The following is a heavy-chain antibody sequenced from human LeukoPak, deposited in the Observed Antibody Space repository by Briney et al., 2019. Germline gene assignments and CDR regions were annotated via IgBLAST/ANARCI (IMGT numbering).Heavy chain of an antibody. CDR2: IYHSGST. Sequence: PSGTLSLTCAVSGGSISSSNWWSWVRQPPGKGLEWIGEIYHSGSTNYNPSLKSRVTISVDKSKNQFSLKLSSVTAADTAVYYCARERLSSSWLTPNWFDPWGQGTLVTVSS. CDR1: GGSISSSNW. D-gene: IGHD6-13*01. V-gene: IGHV4-4*02. J-gene: IGHJ5*02. CDR3: ARERLSSSWLTPNWFDP.